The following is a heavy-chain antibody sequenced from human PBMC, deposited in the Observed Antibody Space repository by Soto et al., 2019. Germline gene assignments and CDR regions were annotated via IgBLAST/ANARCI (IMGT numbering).Heavy chain of an antibody. Sequence: EVQLVESGGGLVQPGGSLRLSCAAYGFTFSSYAMHWVRQAPGKGLEYVSAISSNGGSTYYADSVKGRFTISRDNSQNTLYLQMGSLRAEDMAVYYCARDMKYYYGSGSSYYYYYGMDVWGQGTTVTVSS. CDR2: ISSNGGST. CDR3: ARDMKYYYGSGSSYYYYYGMDV. D-gene: IGHD3-10*01. J-gene: IGHJ6*02. CDR1: GFTFSSYA. V-gene: IGHV3-64*07.